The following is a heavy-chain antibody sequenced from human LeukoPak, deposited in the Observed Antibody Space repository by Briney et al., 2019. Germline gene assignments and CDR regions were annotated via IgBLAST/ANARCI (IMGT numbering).Heavy chain of an antibody. J-gene: IGHJ3*02. CDR2: INPHSGGT. D-gene: IGHD1-26*01. CDR1: GYTFTDNH. V-gene: IGHV1-2*02. CDR3: AREVGRNTFDI. Sequence: ASVNVSCKASGYTFTDNHLYWIRQPPGQGPDCMGWINPHSGGTNNAQKFQGRITMTRKTSISTAYMELRRLTSDDTAIYFCAREVGRNTFDIWGQGTMVTVSP.